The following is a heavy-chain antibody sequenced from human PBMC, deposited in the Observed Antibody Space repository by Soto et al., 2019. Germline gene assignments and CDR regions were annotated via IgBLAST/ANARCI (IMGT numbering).Heavy chain of an antibody. Sequence: GGVLRLSCAASGFTFSSYAMSWVRQAPGKGLEWVSAISGSGGSTYYADSVKGRFTISRDNSKNTLYLQMNSLRAEDTAVYYCAKSYGDYERFEDYWGQGTLVTVSS. J-gene: IGHJ4*02. V-gene: IGHV3-23*01. CDR1: GFTFSSYA. CDR3: AKSYGDYERFEDY. CDR2: ISGSGGST. D-gene: IGHD4-17*01.